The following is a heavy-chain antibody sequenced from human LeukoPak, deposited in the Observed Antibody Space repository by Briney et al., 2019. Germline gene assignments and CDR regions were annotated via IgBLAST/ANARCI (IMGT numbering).Heavy chain of an antibody. J-gene: IGHJ3*02. CDR3: AKRNDVLTGYPRGAFDI. Sequence: GGSLRLSCAASGFSFSIYGMQWVRQAPGKGLEWVAFIQYDGSNKIYADSVKGRLSISRDNSKNTLYLQMSSLRTDDTAVYYCAKRNDVLTGYPRGAFDIWGQGTMVTVSS. D-gene: IGHD3-9*01. CDR2: IQYDGSNK. CDR1: GFSFSIYG. V-gene: IGHV3-30*02.